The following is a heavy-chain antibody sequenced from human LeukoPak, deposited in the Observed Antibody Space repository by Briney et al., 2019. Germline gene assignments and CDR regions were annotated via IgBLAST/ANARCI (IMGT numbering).Heavy chain of an antibody. V-gene: IGHV1-18*01. D-gene: IGHD6-13*01. CDR3: ARDSSSWSVFGY. Sequence: GASVKVSCKASGYTFTSYGISWVRQAPGQGLEWMGWISAYNGNTNYAQKLQGRVTMTRDTSTSTVYMELSSLRSEDTAVYYCARDSSSWSVFGYWGQGTLVTVSS. CDR2: ISAYNGNT. J-gene: IGHJ4*02. CDR1: GYTFTSYG.